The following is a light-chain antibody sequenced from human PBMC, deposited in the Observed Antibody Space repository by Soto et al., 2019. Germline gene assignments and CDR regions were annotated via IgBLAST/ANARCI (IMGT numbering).Light chain of an antibody. CDR1: SGSVSAGYY. CDR2: STS. CDR3: VLYMGSGISV. Sequence: QTEVTQEPSFSVSPGGTVTLTCGLSSGSVSAGYYPSWYQQTPGQAPRTLIYSTSTRSSGVPDRFSGSILENKAALTITGAQADDESDYYCVLYMGSGISVFGGGTKLTVL. V-gene: IGLV8-61*01. J-gene: IGLJ2*01.